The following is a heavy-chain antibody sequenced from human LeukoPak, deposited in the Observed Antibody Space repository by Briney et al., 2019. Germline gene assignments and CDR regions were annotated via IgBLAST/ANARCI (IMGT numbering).Heavy chain of an antibody. CDR2: IYYSGST. CDR3: ARWHDILTGFDY. V-gene: IGHV4-59*08. CDR1: GGSISSYY. J-gene: IGHJ4*02. D-gene: IGHD3-9*01. Sequence: SETLSLTCTVSGGSISSYYWSWIRQPPGKGLEWIGYIYYSGSTNYNPSLKSRVTISVDTSKNQFSLRLSSVTAADTAVYYCARWHDILTGFDYWGQGTLVTVSS.